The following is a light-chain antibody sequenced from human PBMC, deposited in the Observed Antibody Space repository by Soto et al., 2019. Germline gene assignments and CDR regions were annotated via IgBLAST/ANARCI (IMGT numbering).Light chain of an antibody. CDR2: DVS. Sequence: QSVLTQPASVSGSPGQSITISCTGTSSDVGAYNYVSWYQQHPGKAPKLMICDVSKRPSGVSNRFSGSKSGKTASLTISGLQAEDEADYYCSSYTSSSTLGVIFGGGTKLTVL. CDR3: SSYTSSSTLGVI. CDR1: SSDVGAYNY. V-gene: IGLV2-14*01. J-gene: IGLJ2*01.